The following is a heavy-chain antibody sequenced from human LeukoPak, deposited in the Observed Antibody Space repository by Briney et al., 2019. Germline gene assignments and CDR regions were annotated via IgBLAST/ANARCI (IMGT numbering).Heavy chain of an antibody. CDR1: GYTFTGYY. CDR3: ARNPMVPDWIDY. CDR2: ITPNSGGT. V-gene: IGHV1-2*06. Sequence: ASVKVSCKASGYTFTGYYMHWGRQAPGQGLEWMGRITPNSGGTNYAQKFQGRVIMTRDTSISTAYMELSRLRSDDTAVYYCARNPMVPDWIDYWGQGTLVTVSS. J-gene: IGHJ4*02. D-gene: IGHD2-2*01.